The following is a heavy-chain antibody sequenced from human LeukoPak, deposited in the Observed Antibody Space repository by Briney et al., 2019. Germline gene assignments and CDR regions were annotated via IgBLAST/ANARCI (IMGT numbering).Heavy chain of an antibody. CDR2: IYYGGST. CDR1: GGSISSYY. Sequence: SETLSLTCTVSGGSISSYYWSWIRQPPGKGLEWIGYIYYGGSTNYNPSLKSRVTISVDTSKNQFSLKLSSVTAADTAVYYCARSALDGYNSITWFDPWGQGTLVTVSS. J-gene: IGHJ5*02. V-gene: IGHV4-59*01. D-gene: IGHD5-12*01. CDR3: ARSALDGYNSITWFDP.